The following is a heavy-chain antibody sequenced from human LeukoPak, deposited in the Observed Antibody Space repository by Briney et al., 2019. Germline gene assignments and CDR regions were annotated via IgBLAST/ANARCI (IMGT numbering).Heavy chain of an antibody. CDR3: ARDLASGLLWFGELYY. Sequence: GGSWRFSGAASGLTFSSYGMPWFRQAPGKGLDGVQVIWYDGSNKYYADSVKGRFTISRDNSKNTLYLQMNSLRAEDTAVYYCARDLASGLLWFGELYYWGQGTLVTVSS. CDR2: IWYDGSNK. J-gene: IGHJ4*02. D-gene: IGHD3-10*01. CDR1: GLTFSSYG. V-gene: IGHV3-33*01.